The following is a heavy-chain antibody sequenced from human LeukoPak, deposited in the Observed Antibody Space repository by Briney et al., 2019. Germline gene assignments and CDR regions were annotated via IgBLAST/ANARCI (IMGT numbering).Heavy chain of an antibody. CDR2: IYPGDSDT. V-gene: IGHV5-51*01. J-gene: IGHJ4*02. CDR1: GYSFTSYW. CDR3: GRLGYSSVWESYFDY. D-gene: IGHD5-18*01. Sequence: GESLKISFKASGYSFTSYWIGWVRQMPGKGLEWMGIIYPGDSDTKYSPSFQGQVTISADKSISTAYLQWSSLKASDTAIYYCGRLGYSSVWESYFDYWGQGTLVTVSS.